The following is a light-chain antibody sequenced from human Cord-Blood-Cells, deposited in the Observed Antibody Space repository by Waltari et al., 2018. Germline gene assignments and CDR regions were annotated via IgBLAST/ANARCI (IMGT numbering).Light chain of an antibody. V-gene: IGKV3-15*01. J-gene: IGKJ1*01. Sequence: EIVMTQPPATLSVSPGERATLSCRASQSVSSNLAWYQQKPGQAPRLLIYFASTRATGIPARFSGSGSGTEFTLTISSLQSEDFAVYYCQQYNNWPPWTFGQGTKVEIK. CDR3: QQYNNWPPWT. CDR2: FAS. CDR1: QSVSSN.